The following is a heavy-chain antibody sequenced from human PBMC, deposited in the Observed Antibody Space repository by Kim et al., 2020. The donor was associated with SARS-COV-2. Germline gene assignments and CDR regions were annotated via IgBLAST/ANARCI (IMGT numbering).Heavy chain of an antibody. V-gene: IGHV1-58*01. D-gene: IGHD2-2*01. J-gene: IGHJ3*02. CDR3: APPHCSSTSCYDAFDI. Sequence: KFQERVTITRDMSSSTAYMELSSLRSEDTAVYYCAPPHCSSTSCYDAFDIWGQGTMVTVSS.